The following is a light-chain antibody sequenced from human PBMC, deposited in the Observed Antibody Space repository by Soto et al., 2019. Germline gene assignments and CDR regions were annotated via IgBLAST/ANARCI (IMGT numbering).Light chain of an antibody. Sequence: EIVMTQSPATLSVSPGGRSTLSCRASQSISDTLAWYQQKPGQAPRLLIHGASTRATGFPARFSGSGSGTDFTLTISSLEPEDFAVYYCQQRSNWPLFGQGTRLEIK. V-gene: IGKV3-15*01. CDR3: QQRSNWPL. CDR1: QSISDT. J-gene: IGKJ5*01. CDR2: GAS.